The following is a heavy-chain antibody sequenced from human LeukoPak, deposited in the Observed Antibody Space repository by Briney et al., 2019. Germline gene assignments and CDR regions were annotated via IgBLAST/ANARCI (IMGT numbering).Heavy chain of an antibody. CDR2: IIVGTGAT. J-gene: IGHJ4*02. Sequence: ASVKVSCKASGITSTNFAVQWVRQARGQRLEWIGWIIVGTGATKCAQDFQHRVTITRDMSTRTLYMELTSLRSEDTAVYYCAADLSDPRRGASYFDSWGQGTLVTVSS. V-gene: IGHV1-58*01. CDR1: GITSTNFA. D-gene: IGHD1-1*01. CDR3: AADLSDPRRGASYFDS.